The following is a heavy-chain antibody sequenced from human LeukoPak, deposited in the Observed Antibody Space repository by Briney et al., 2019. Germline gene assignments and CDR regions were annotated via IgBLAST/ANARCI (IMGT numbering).Heavy chain of an antibody. J-gene: IGHJ4*02. CDR2: VYHSGST. CDR1: GGSISGSINY. D-gene: IGHD7-27*01. CDR3: ARRGTNWGRFDY. Sequence: PSETLSLTCTVSGGSISGSINYWGWIRQPPGKGLEWIGSVYHSGSTNCNPSLKSRVTISVDTSKNQFSLKLTSVTAADTAVYYCARRGTNWGRFDYWGQGSLVTVSS. V-gene: IGHV4-39*01.